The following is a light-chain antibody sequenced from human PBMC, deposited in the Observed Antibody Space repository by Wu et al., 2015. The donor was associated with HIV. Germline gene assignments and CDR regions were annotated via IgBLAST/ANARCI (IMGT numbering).Light chain of an antibody. CDR1: QSINYN. V-gene: IGKV3-15*01. Sequence: EIVMTQSPATLSVSPGERATLSCRASQSINYNLAWYQQKPDLPPRLLIYSASSRATHIPDRFSGSGSGTEFTLTISSLQSEDFAVYYCQQYNDWLPITFGQGTRVEIK. J-gene: IGKJ5*01. CDR2: SAS. CDR3: QQYNDWLPIT.